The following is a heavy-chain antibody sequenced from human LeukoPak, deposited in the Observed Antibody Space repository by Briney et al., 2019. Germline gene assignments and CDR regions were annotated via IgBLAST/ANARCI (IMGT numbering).Heavy chain of an antibody. D-gene: IGHD3-22*01. V-gene: IGHV1-2*02. Sequence: GASVKVSCKASGYTFTGYYMHWVRQAPGQGLEWMGWINPNSGGTNYAQKFQERVTITRDMSTSTAYMELSSLRSEDTAVYYCAADNGGYYDSSGYYYPDAFDIWGQGTMVTVSS. CDR3: AADNGGYYDSSGYYYPDAFDI. CDR1: GYTFTGYY. J-gene: IGHJ3*02. CDR2: INPNSGGT.